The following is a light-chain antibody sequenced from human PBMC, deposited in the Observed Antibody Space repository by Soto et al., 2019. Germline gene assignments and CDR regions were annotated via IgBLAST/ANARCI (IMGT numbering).Light chain of an antibody. J-gene: IGKJ4*01. CDR3: QQYHAG. CDR2: KAS. V-gene: IGKV1-5*03. CDR1: QSISSW. Sequence: DIQMTQSPSTLSASVGDRVTITCRASQSISSWLAWYQQKPGKAPKLLIYKASSLESRVPPRFSGSGSGTDFTLTISGLQPGDFASYYCQQYHAGLGGGTKVEIK.